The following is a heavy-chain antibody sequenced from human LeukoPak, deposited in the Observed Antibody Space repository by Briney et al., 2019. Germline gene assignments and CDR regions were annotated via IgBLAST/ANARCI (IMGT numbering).Heavy chain of an antibody. D-gene: IGHD2-2*01. CDR3: ARAECSSTSCYRGYFDL. CDR2: IYTSGST. J-gene: IGHJ2*01. Sequence: SETLSLTCTVSGGSISSYYWSWIQQPAGKGLEWIGRIYTSGSTNYNPSLKSRVTMSVDTSKNQFSLKLGSVTAADTAVYYCARAECSSTSCYRGYFDLWGRGTLVTVSS. V-gene: IGHV4-4*07. CDR1: GGSISSYY.